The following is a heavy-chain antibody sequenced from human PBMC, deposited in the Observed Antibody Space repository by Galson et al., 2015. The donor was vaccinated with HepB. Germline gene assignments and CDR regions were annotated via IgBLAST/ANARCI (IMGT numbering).Heavy chain of an antibody. Sequence: SLRLSCAASGFTFSSYGMHWVRQAPGKGLEWVAVISYDGSNKYYADSVKGRFTISRDNSKNTLYLQMTSLRAEDTAVYYCARGHNWGLFDSWGQTTPVAVSP. CDR3: ARGHNWGLFDS. D-gene: IGHD7-27*01. V-gene: IGHV3-30*03. J-gene: IGHJ4*02. CDR1: GFTFSSYG. CDR2: ISYDGSNK.